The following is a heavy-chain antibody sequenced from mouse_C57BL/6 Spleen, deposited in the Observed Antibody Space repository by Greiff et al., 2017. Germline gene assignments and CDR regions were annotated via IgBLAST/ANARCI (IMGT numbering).Heavy chain of an antibody. Sequence: EVQGVESGGGLVKPGGSLKLSCAASGFTFSSYAMSWVRQTPEKRLEWVATISDGGSYTYYPDNVKGRCTISRDNAKNNLYLQMSHLKSEDTAMYYCASPYDGYYDYSMDYWGQGTSVTVAS. D-gene: IGHD2-3*01. V-gene: IGHV5-4*01. CDR2: ISDGGSYT. J-gene: IGHJ4*01. CDR1: GFTFSSYA. CDR3: ASPYDGYYDYSMDY.